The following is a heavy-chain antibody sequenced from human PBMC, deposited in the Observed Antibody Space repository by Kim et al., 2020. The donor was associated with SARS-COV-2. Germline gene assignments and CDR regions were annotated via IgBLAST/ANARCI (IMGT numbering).Heavy chain of an antibody. V-gene: IGHV1-46*01. Sequence: ASVKVSCKASGYTFTSYYMHWVRQAPGQGLEWMGIINPSGGSTSYAQKFQGRVTMTRDTSTSTVYMELSSLRSEDTAVYYCARDLAGLKSVGAPSDAFDIWGQGTMVTVSS. CDR1: GYTFTSYY. CDR2: INPSGGST. CDR3: ARDLAGLKSVGAPSDAFDI. J-gene: IGHJ3*02. D-gene: IGHD1-26*01.